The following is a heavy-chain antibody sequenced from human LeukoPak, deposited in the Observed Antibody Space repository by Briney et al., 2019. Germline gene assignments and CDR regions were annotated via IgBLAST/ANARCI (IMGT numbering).Heavy chain of an antibody. CDR2: ISGSGGST. V-gene: IGHV3-23*01. J-gene: IGHJ4*02. Sequence: GGSLRLSCAASGFTFGSYAMSWVRQAPGKGLEWVSAISGSGGSTYYADSVKGRFTISRDNSKNTLYLQMNSLRAEDTAVYYCAKGPKIVVVVAALHFDYWGQGTLVTVSS. CDR3: AKGPKIVVVVAALHFDY. D-gene: IGHD2-15*01. CDR1: GFTFGSYA.